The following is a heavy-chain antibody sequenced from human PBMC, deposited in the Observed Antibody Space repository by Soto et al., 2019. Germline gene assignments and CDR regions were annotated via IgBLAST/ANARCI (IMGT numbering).Heavy chain of an antibody. D-gene: IGHD3-3*02. V-gene: IGHV4-59*12. J-gene: IGHJ4*02. Sequence: PSETLSLTCTVSGGSISSYYWSWIRQPPGKGLEWIGYIYHSGSTYYNPSLKSRVTISVDRSKNQFSLKLSSVTAADTAVYYCDRGHHFHWGQGTLVTVSS. CDR1: GGSISSYY. CDR2: IYHSGST. CDR3: DRGHHFH.